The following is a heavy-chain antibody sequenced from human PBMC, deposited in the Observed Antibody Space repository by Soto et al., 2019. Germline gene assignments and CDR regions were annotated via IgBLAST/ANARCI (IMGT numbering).Heavy chain of an antibody. V-gene: IGHV4-59*01. CDR3: ARAMGDWGTYYYYYGMDV. D-gene: IGHD3-16*01. Sequence: QVQLQESGPGLVRPSETLSLTCTVSGDAMSSNYWSWIRQPPGKGLEWIGYVYYAGATSYNPSLKRQVTILVDTSNKQFYQKLSSVTAADTAVYYCARAMGDWGTYYYYYGMDVWGQGTTVTVSS. J-gene: IGHJ6*02. CDR1: GDAMSSNY. CDR2: VYYAGAT.